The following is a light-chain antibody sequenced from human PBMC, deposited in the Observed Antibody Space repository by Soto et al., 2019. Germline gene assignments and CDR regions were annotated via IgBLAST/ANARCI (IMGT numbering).Light chain of an antibody. V-gene: IGKV3-11*01. Sequence: EIVLTQSPATLSLSPGERATLSCRASQSFGYYLAWYQQKPGQAPRLLIYDTSNRATDIPARFSGSGSGTDFTLTISSLEPEDFAVYYCQQRGNWPLTFCGGTKVEIK. CDR2: DTS. J-gene: IGKJ4*01. CDR3: QQRGNWPLT. CDR1: QSFGYY.